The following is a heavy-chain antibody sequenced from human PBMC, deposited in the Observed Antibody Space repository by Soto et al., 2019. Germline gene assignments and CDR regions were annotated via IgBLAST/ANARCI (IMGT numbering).Heavy chain of an antibody. CDR1: GGTFSSYA. CDR3: ARDGAVVVPAAQVNYYYGMAV. CDR2: IIPIFGTA. D-gene: IGHD2-2*01. V-gene: IGHV1-69*01. Sequence: QVQLVQSGAEVKKPGSSVKVSCKASGGTFSSYAISWVRQAPGQGLEWMGGIIPIFGTANYAQKFQGRVTITADESTSTAYMELSSLRSEDTAVYYCARDGAVVVPAAQVNYYYGMAVWGEGTTVTVSS. J-gene: IGHJ6*04.